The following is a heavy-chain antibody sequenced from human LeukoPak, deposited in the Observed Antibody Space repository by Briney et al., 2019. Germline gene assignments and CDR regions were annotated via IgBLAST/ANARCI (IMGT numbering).Heavy chain of an antibody. CDR3: AKRPQVTTYPFDD. D-gene: IGHD4-17*01. CDR2: ISGGGEKT. V-gene: IGHV3-23*01. CDR1: GFTFSNYA. Sequence: GGSLRLSCAASGFTFSNYAMSWARQAPGRGSEWVAAISGGGEKTYYVDSVKGRFTISRDNSKNTLYLQMNSLRAEDTAVYYCAKRPQVTTYPFDDWGQGTLVTVSS. J-gene: IGHJ4*02.